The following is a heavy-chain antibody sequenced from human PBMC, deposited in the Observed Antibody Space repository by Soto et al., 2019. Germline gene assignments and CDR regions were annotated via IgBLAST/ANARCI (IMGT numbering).Heavy chain of an antibody. V-gene: IGHV1-3*01. Sequence: QVQLVQSGAEVKKPGASVKVSCKASGYTFTSYAIHWVRQAPGQGLEWMGWINAGNGNAKYPQKFQGRVTITRDTSXTRXYMELSSLTSEDTAVYYCARLETGRVVTRPNWLDPWGQGTLVTVSS. CDR3: ARLETGRVVTRPNWLDP. CDR1: GYTFTSYA. CDR2: INAGNGNA. J-gene: IGHJ5*02. D-gene: IGHD2-21*02.